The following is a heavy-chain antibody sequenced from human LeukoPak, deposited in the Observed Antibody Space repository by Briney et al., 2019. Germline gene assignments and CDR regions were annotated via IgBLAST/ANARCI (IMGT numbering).Heavy chain of an antibody. D-gene: IGHD5-24*01. V-gene: IGHV3-30*18. J-gene: IGHJ5*02. CDR1: GFTFSSYG. Sequence: PGGSLRLSCAASGFTFSSYGMHWVRQAPGKGLEWVAVISYDGSNKYYADSVKGRFTISRDNSKNTLYLQMNSLRAEDTAVYYCAKGGLGRWLQLPEGFDPWGQGTLVTVSS. CDR3: AKGGLGRWLQLPEGFDP. CDR2: ISYDGSNK.